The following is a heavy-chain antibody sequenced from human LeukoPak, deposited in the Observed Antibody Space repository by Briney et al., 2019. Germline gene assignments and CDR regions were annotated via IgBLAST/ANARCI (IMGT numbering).Heavy chain of an antibody. J-gene: IGHJ4*02. CDR2: ISAYNGNT. CDR1: GYTFTSYG. CDR3: ARDPPVRLAAALPLDY. Sequence: GASVKVSCKASGYTFTSYGISWVRQAPGQGLEWMGWISAYNGNTNYAQKLQGRVTMTTDTSTSTAYMELRSLRSDDTAVYYCARDPPVRLAAALPLDYWGQGTLVTVSS. V-gene: IGHV1-18*01. D-gene: IGHD6-13*01.